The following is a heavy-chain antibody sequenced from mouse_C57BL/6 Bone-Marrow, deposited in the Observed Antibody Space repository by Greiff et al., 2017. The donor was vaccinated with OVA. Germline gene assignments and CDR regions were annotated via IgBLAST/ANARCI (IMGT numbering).Heavy chain of an antibody. CDR1: GFTFSSSA. D-gene: IGHD2-4*01. Sequence: EVKLVESGGGLVKPGGSLKLSCAASGFTFSSSAMSWVRQTPEKRLEWVATISDGGSYTYYPHNVKGRFTISRDNAKNTLNRQVSHLRTENTDMYYCEREDDYDGGAGFAYWGQGTLVTVSA. CDR2: ISDGGSYT. V-gene: IGHV5-4*01. CDR3: EREDDYDGGAGFAY. J-gene: IGHJ3*01.